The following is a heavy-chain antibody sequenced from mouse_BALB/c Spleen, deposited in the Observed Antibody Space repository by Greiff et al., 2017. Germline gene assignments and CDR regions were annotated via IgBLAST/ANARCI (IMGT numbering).Heavy chain of an antibody. CDR1: GYSITSGYY. CDR3: ARDLGTPPYFDV. CDR2: ISYDGSN. V-gene: IGHV3-6*02. Sequence: EVKLMESGPGLVKPSQSLSLTCSVTGYSITSGYYWNWIRQFPGNKLEWMGYISYDGSNNYNPSLKNRISITRDTSKNQFFLKLNSVTTEDTATYYCARDLGTPPYFDVWGAGTTVTVSS. D-gene: IGHD3-3*01. J-gene: IGHJ1*01.